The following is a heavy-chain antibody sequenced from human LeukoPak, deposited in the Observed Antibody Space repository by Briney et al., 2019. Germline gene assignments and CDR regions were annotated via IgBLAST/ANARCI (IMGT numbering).Heavy chain of an antibody. CDR3: TTDSQGYDSSGYYPDY. J-gene: IGHJ4*02. CDR1: GFTFSNAW. V-gene: IGHV3-15*01. CDR2: IKSKTDGGTT. Sequence: PGGSLRLSCAASGFTFSNAWMSWVRQAPGKGLEWVCRIKSKTDGGTTDYAAPVKGRFTISRDDSKNTLYLQMNSLKTEDTAVYYCTTDSQGYDSSGYYPDYWGQGTLVTVSS. D-gene: IGHD3-22*01.